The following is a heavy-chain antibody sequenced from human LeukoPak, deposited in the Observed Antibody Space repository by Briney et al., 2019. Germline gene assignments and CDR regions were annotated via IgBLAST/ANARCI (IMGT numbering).Heavy chain of an antibody. CDR2: ISGGGGST. J-gene: IGHJ4*02. CDR3: ATHGGNSLRYFDY. CDR1: GFIFSNYP. V-gene: IGHV3-23*01. D-gene: IGHD4-23*01. Sequence: PGNSLRLSCAASGFIFSNYPMSWVLQAPGKGLEWVSTISGGGGSTNYADSVKGRFTISRDNSKNTLYLQMNSLRAEDTAIYYCATHGGNSLRYFDYWGQGSLVTVSS.